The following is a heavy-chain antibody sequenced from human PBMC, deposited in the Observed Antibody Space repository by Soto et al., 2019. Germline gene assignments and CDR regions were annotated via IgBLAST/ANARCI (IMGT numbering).Heavy chain of an antibody. J-gene: IGHJ6*02. V-gene: IGHV4-59*01. CDR1: GGPIGSYY. CDR3: ARTEASSWSFFYYGMDV. D-gene: IGHD6-13*01. Sequence: PSETLSLTCTVSGGPIGSYYWSWIRQSPGKGLEWIGCVYYSDSTNYNPSLKSRVTISLDRSKNQFSLRLSSVTAADTAVYYCARTEASSWSFFYYGMDVWGQGTAVT. CDR2: VYYSDST.